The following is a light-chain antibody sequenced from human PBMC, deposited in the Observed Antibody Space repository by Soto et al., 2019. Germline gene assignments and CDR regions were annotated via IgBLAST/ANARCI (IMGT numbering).Light chain of an antibody. CDR2: RNN. J-gene: IGLJ2*01. Sequence: QSVLTQPPSASGTPGQRVTISCSGSSSNIGSNYVYWYQQLPGTAPKLLIYRNNQRPSGVPDRFSGSKSGTSASLAISGLRSEDEAEAYCAAWDDSRSGHVVFGGGTKLTVL. CDR1: SSNIGSNY. CDR3: AAWDDSRSGHVV. V-gene: IGLV1-47*01.